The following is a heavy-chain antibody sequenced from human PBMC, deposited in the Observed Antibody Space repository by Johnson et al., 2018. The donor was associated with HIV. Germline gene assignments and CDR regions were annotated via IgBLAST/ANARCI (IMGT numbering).Heavy chain of an antibody. CDR3: AKCGKLLWSGDNDGFDI. J-gene: IGHJ3*02. CDR2: IRYDGSNK. D-gene: IGHD3-10*02. CDR1: GFTFSSYG. V-gene: IGHV3-30*02. Sequence: VQLVESGGGVVQPGGSLRLSCAASGFTFSSYGMHWVRQAPGKGLEWVAFIRYDGSNKYYADSVKGRFTISRDTPKNTLFLQMNSLRAEDTAVYYCAKCGKLLWSGDNDGFDIWGQGTMVTVSS.